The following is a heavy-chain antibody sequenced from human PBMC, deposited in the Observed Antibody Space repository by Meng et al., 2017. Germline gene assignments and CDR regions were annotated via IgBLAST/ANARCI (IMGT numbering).Heavy chain of an antibody. CDR1: GGSISSGVYY. V-gene: IGHV4-31*03. CDR3: AREADGSVRLDY. Sequence: QVQLQESRPGLVKPSQTLSLTCSVSGGSISSGVYYWSWIRQHPGKGPEWIGHIHYSGRTYYNPSLESRVIISVDTSKNQFSLKLNSVTAADTAVYYCAREADGSVRLDYWGQGSLVTVSS. J-gene: IGHJ4*02. D-gene: IGHD3-10*01. CDR2: IHYSGRT.